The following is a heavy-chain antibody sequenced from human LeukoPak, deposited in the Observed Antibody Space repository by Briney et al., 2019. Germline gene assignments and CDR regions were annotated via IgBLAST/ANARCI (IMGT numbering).Heavy chain of an antibody. D-gene: IGHD6-13*01. V-gene: IGHV3-21*01. J-gene: IGHJ4*02. CDR3: ARFIAAPYYFDH. CDR1: GFTFSSYE. CDR2: ISSSRSYI. Sequence: GGSLRLSCAASGFTFSSYEMNWVRQAPGKGLEWVSFISSSRSYIYYADSVKGRFTISRDNAKNSLYLQMNSLRAEDTAVYYCARFIAAPYYFDHWGRGTLVTVSS.